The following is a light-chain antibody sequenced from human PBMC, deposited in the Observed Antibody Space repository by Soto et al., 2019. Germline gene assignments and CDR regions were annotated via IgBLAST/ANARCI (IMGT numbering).Light chain of an antibody. CDR3: QQYNNWPRT. Sequence: EIVMTQSPATLSVSPGDRATLSCRASQSVSSDLAWYHKKPGQAPRILIYGASTRATGIPARFSGSGSGTECTLTINSLQSEDFAVYYCQQYNNWPRTFGQGTKVDI. CDR1: QSVSSD. CDR2: GAS. J-gene: IGKJ1*01. V-gene: IGKV3-15*01.